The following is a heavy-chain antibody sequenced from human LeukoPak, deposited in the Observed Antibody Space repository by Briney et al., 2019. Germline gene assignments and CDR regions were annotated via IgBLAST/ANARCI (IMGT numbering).Heavy chain of an antibody. D-gene: IGHD5-18*01. CDR3: AHNAGGYSYGYPPYFDY. J-gene: IGHJ4*02. CDR2: IYWDDDK. V-gene: IGHV2-5*02. CDR1: GFSLNTSGVG. Sequence: SGPTLVNPTQTLTLTCTFSGFSLNTSGVGVGWIRQPPGKALEWLALIYWDDDKRYSPSLKSRLTITKDTSKNQVVLTMTNMDPVDTATYYCAHNAGGYSYGYPPYFDYWGQGTLVTVSS.